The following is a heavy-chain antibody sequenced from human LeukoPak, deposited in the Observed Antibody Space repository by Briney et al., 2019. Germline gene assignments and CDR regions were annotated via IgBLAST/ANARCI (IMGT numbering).Heavy chain of an antibody. CDR2: ISYDGSNK. Sequence: PGGSLRLSCAASGFTFSSYAMHWVRQAPGKGLEWVAVISYDGSNKYYADSVKGRFTISRDNAKNSLYLQMNSLRAEDTAVYYCASPYCSGGSCYPDAFDIWGQGTMVTVSS. CDR3: ASPYCSGGSCYPDAFDI. D-gene: IGHD2-15*01. J-gene: IGHJ3*02. V-gene: IGHV3-30*04. CDR1: GFTFSSYA.